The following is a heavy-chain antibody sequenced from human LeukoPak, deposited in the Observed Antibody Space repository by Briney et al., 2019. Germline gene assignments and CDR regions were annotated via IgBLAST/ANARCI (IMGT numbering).Heavy chain of an antibody. J-gene: IGHJ4*02. V-gene: IGHV4-59*01. CDR1: GGSISSYY. CDR2: IYYSGST. Sequence: SGTLSLTCAVSGGSISSYYWSWIRQPPGKGLEWIGYIYYSGSTNYNPSLKSRVTISVDTSKNQFSLKLSSVTAADTAVYYCARGLGDYWGQGALVTVSS. CDR3: ARGLGDY.